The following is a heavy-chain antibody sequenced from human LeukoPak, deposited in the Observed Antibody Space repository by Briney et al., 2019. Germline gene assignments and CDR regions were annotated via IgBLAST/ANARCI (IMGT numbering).Heavy chain of an antibody. D-gene: IGHD2-2*02. V-gene: IGHV4-61*02. J-gene: IGHJ4*02. CDR2: IYTSGST. CDR3: ARVGVVPAAIVY. Sequence: SETLSLTCTVSGGSISSGSYYWSWLRQPAGKGLEWIGRIYTSGSTNYNPSLKSRVTISVDTSKNQFSLKLSSVTAADTAVYYCARVGVVPAAIVYWGQGTLVTVSS. CDR1: GGSISSGSYY.